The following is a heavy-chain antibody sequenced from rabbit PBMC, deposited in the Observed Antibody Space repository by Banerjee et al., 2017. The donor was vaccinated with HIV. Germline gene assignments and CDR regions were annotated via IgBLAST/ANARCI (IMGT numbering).Heavy chain of an antibody. CDR3: ARSWTGSVTRLDL. CDR1: GFSFSSGYY. CDR2: IYGGSGGDT. Sequence: QSLEESGGGLVQPGASLTLTCTASGFSFSSGYYMCWVRQAPGKGLEWIACIYGGSGGDTYYANWARGRFTISKTSSTTVTLQMTSLTAADTATYFCARSWTGSVTRLDLWGPGTLVTVS. J-gene: IGHJ3*01. V-gene: IGHV1S40*01. D-gene: IGHD4-2*01.